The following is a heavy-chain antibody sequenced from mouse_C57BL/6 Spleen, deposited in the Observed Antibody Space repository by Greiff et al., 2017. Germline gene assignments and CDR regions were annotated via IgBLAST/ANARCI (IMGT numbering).Heavy chain of an antibody. J-gene: IGHJ4*01. CDR3: ARDDGNYDYYAMDY. Sequence: VQLQQPGAELVKPGASVKLSCKASGYTFTSYWMHWVKQRPGQGLEWIGMIHPNSGSTNYNEKFKSKATLTVDKSSSTAYMQLSSLTSEDSAVYYCARDDGNYDYYAMDYWGQGTSVTVSS. V-gene: IGHV1-64*01. D-gene: IGHD2-1*01. CDR1: GYTFTSYW. CDR2: IHPNSGST.